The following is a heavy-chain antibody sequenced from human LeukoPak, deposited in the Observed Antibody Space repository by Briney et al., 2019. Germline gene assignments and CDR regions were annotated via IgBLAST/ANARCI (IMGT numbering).Heavy chain of an antibody. CDR2: IRSKAYGGTT. CDR1: GFTFGDYA. J-gene: IGHJ4*02. CDR3: AQDGAWLRFDH. V-gene: IGHV3-49*03. Sequence: TGGSLRLSCTASGFTFGDYAMSWFRQAPGKGLEWVGFIRSKAYGGTTEYAASVKGRFTISRDDSKSIAYLQMNSLRVDDTARYYCAQDGAWLRFDHWGQGTLVTVSS. D-gene: IGHD5-12*01.